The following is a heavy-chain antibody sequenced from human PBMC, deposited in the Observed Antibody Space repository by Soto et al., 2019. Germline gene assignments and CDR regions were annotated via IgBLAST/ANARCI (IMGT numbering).Heavy chain of an antibody. D-gene: IGHD6-13*01. V-gene: IGHV5-10-1*01. CDR1: GYSFTSYW. CDR3: ARHRMVRYYYYGMDV. CDR2: IDPSDSYT. J-gene: IGHJ6*02. Sequence: PGESQKISCKGSGYSFTSYWISWVRQMPGKGLEWMGRIDPSDSYTNYSPSFQGHVTISADKSISTAYLQWSSLKASDTAMYYCARHRMVRYYYYGMDVWGQGTTVTVSS.